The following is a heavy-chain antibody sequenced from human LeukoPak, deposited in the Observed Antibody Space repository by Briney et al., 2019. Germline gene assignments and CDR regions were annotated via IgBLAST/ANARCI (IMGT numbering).Heavy chain of an antibody. V-gene: IGHV4-38-2*01. D-gene: IGHD6-19*01. J-gene: IGHJ5*02. CDR2: IYNSVST. Sequence: PSETLSLTCSVSGHSVSSGDYWGWIRQTPGKGLEWLASIYNSVSTHYNPSLRSRLTISVDTSKNQFSLKMTSVTAADTAVYYCARNNSGFCFDTWGQGAPVTVSS. CDR3: ARNNSGFCFDT. CDR1: GHSVSSGDY.